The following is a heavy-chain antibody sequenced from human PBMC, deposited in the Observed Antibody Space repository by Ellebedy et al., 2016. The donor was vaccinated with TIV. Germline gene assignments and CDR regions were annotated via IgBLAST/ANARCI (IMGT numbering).Heavy chain of an antibody. CDR2: ISGSSLTI. CDR1: GFTFTPYA. J-gene: IGHJ3*02. Sequence: GGSLRLSCVVSGFTFTPYAMNWVRQAPGKGLEWLSYISGSSLTIYYADSVKGRFTISRDNAKNSLYLQMDSLRAEDTAVYYCARDMAWGNERVIDAFDIWGQGTMVTVSS. D-gene: IGHD7-27*01. CDR3: ARDMAWGNERVIDAFDI. V-gene: IGHV3-48*04.